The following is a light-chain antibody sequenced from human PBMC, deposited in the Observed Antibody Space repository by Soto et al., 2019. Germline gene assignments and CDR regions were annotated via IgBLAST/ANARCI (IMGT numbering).Light chain of an antibody. Sequence: EIVLAQSPGTQSLSPGERVTILCLASQSVSSTSLAWYQQKPGQTPRLLIYGASSRATGTPDRISGGGSGTHFTLTISRLEPEDFAVYYCQHYVTSSITFGQGTRLENK. J-gene: IGKJ5*01. CDR1: QSVSSTS. V-gene: IGKV3-20*01. CDR3: QHYVTSSIT. CDR2: GAS.